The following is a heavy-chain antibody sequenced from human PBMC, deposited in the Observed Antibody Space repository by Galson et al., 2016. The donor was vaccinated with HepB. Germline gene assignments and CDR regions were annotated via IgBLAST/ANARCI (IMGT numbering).Heavy chain of an antibody. CDR1: GDSISNINYY. CDR3: ARRTGAHLDR. D-gene: IGHD1-26*01. V-gene: IGHV4-30-4*08. J-gene: IGHJ5*02. Sequence: TLSLTCSVSGDSISNINYYWAWIRQPPGKGLEWIGYVYHSGSTSYNPSLRRRLIISVDTSKNQFSLSLNSVTVADTAIYFCARRTGAHLDRWGQGTLVTVSS. CDR2: VYHSGST.